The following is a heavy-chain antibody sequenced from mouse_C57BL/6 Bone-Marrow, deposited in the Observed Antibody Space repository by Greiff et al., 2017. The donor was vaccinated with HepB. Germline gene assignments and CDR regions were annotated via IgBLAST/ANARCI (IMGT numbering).Heavy chain of an antibody. CDR1: GFTFSDYG. V-gene: IGHV5-15*04. D-gene: IGHD4-1*01. Sequence: EVMLVESGGGLVQPGGSLKLSCAASGFTFSDYGMAWVRQAPRKGPEWVAFISNLAYSIYYADTVTGRFTISRENAKNTLYLEMSSLRSEDTAMYYCARHRLGLWFAYWGQGTLVTVSA. CDR2: ISNLAYSI. J-gene: IGHJ3*01. CDR3: ARHRLGLWFAY.